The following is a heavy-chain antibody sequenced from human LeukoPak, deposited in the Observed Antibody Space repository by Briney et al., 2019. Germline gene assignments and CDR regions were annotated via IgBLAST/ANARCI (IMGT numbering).Heavy chain of an antibody. CDR3: ARIKEVISIFGSKRGSWYFDL. D-gene: IGHD3-3*01. CDR1: GFTFSSYE. V-gene: IGHV3-30*04. CDR2: ISYDGSNK. J-gene: IGHJ2*01. Sequence: PGGSLRLSCAASGFTFSSYEMNWVRQAPGKGLEWVAVISYDGSNKYYADSVKGRFTISRDNSKNTVYLQMNSLRAEDTAVYYCARIKEVISIFGSKRGSWYFDLWGRGTLVTVSS.